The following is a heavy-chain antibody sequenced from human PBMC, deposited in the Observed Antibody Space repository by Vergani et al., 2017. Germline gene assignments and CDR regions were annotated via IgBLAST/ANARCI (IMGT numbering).Heavy chain of an antibody. CDR1: GGTFSSYT. D-gene: IGHD4-17*01. CDR2: IIPILDIA. CDR3: ARSLFYGDTMGGWFDP. Sequence: QVQLVHSGAEVKKPGSSVKVSCKASGGTFSSYTINWVRQAPGQGLEWMGRIIPILDIANYAQKFQGRVTITADKSTSTAYMELTSLRSEDTAVYYCARSLFYGDTMGGWFDPWGQGTLVTVSS. J-gene: IGHJ5*02. V-gene: IGHV1-69*02.